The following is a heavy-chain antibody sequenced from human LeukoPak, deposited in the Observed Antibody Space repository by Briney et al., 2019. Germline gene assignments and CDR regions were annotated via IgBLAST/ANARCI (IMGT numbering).Heavy chain of an antibody. CDR2: ISSSSSYI. CDR3: ASNPSGIAGGSDY. V-gene: IGHV3-21*01. J-gene: IGHJ4*02. D-gene: IGHD6-13*01. CDR1: GFTFSSYS. Sequence: GGSLRLSXAASGFTFSSYSMNWVRQAPGKGLEWVSSISSSSSYIYYADSVKGRFTISRDNAKNSLYLQMNSLRAEDTAVYYCASNPSGIAGGSDYWGQGTLVTVSS.